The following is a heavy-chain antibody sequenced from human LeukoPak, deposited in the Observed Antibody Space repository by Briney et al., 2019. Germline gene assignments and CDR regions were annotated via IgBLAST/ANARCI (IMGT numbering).Heavy chain of an antibody. CDR1: GFTFSSYW. Sequence: GGSLRLSCAASGFTFSSYWMSWVRQAPGKGLGWVADIKQDGSEKYYVVSVKGRITISRDNAKNSLYLQMNSLTAEDTAIYYCAREASLGHFDYWGQGTLVTVSS. V-gene: IGHV3-7*01. J-gene: IGHJ4*02. CDR2: IKQDGSEK. D-gene: IGHD1-26*01. CDR3: AREASLGHFDY.